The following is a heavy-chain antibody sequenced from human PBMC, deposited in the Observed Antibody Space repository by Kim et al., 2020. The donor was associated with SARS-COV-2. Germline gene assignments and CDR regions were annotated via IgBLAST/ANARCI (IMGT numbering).Heavy chain of an antibody. J-gene: IGHJ3*02. Sequence: SVKGRFSVSRDNAKNSLYLQINGLRAEDAAMYYCARLRCGAITCRCNDPYDIWGQGTMVTVSS. V-gene: IGHV3-11*06. D-gene: IGHD2-21*01. CDR3: ARLRCGAITCRCNDPYDI.